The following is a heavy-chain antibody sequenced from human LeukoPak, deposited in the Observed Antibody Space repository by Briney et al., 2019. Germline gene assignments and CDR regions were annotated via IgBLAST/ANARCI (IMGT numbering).Heavy chain of an antibody. CDR1: GFTSSSYW. CDR2: INQGESEK. CDR3: ARLMRMIRFDP. D-gene: IGHD3-16*01. V-gene: IGHV3-7*01. Sequence: GGTLRLSCAASGFTSSSYWMSWVRQAPGKGLEPVASINQGESEKYYVDSVRGRFNISRDIARNSLSLQMSSLKAEDTAVYYWARLMRMIRFDPWGQGTLVSGSS. J-gene: IGHJ5*02.